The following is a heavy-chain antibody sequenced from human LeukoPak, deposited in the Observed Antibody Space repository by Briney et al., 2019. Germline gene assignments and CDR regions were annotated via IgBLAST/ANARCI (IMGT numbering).Heavy chain of an antibody. CDR1: GGSFSGYY. D-gene: IGHD6-19*01. Sequence: SETLSLTCAVYGGSFSGYYWSWIRQPPGKGLEWIGEINHSGSTNYNPSLKRRVTISVDTSKNQFSLKLSSVTAADTAVYYCAATGTAAGAADFDYWGQGTLVTVSS. J-gene: IGHJ4*02. CDR2: INHSGST. V-gene: IGHV4-34*01. CDR3: AATGTAAGAADFDY.